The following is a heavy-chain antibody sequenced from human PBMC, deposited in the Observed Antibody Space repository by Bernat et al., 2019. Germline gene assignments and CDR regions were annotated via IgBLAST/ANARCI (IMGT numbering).Heavy chain of an antibody. Sequence: EVQLVESGGGLVQPGGSLRLSCAASGFTFSSYWMHWVRQFPGKGLVWVSRINRDGSITNYADSVMGRFTISRDNARNTVFLQMNSLRVDDTAIDYCARGPHPDSSGTGSYWGQGTLVTVSS. CDR2: INRDGSIT. CDR3: ARGPHPDSSGTGSY. CDR1: GFTFSSYW. J-gene: IGHJ4*02. D-gene: IGHD1-1*01. V-gene: IGHV3-74*01.